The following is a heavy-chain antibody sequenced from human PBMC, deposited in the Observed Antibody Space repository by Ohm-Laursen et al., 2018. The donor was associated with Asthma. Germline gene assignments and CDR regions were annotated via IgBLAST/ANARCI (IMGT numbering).Heavy chain of an antibody. V-gene: IGHV3-30-3*01. CDR3: ARDRHRYYDSGAFDI. CDR2: MSYDGSLK. J-gene: IGHJ3*02. D-gene: IGHD3-22*01. CDR1: GFTFRSYA. Sequence: SLRLSCAASGFTFRSYAMHWVRQAPGKGLEWVAVMSYDGSLKYYADSVKGRFTISRDNSKNTLYLQMNSLRAEDTAVYYCARDRHRYYDSGAFDIWGQGTMVTVSS.